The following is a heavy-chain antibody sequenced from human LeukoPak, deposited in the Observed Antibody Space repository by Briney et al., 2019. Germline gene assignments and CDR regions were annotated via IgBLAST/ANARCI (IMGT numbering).Heavy chain of an antibody. J-gene: IGHJ6*03. CDR1: GYTFTGYY. CDR2: INPNSGGT. D-gene: IGHD2-15*01. Sequence: ASVNVSCTASGYTFTGYYMHWVRQAPGQGLEWMGWINPNSGGTNYAQKFQGRVTMTRDTSIGTAYMELSRLRSDDTAVYYCARDVVSYCSGGSCYPSYYYYYYMDVWGKGTTVTVSS. V-gene: IGHV1-2*02. CDR3: ARDVVSYCSGGSCYPSYYYYYYMDV.